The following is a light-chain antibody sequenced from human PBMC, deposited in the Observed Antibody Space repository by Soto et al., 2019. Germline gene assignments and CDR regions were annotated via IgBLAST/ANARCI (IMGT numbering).Light chain of an antibody. CDR2: DAS. V-gene: IGKV3-11*01. CDR3: QPRSNCTPY. J-gene: IGKJ4*01. CDR1: QSVSSY. Sequence: EIVLTQSPATLSLSPGERATLSCRASQSVSSYLAWYQQKPGQAPRLLIYDASIRAPGSPARFSVSGAGTDFTLTISALQPEDLAVYYCQPRSNCTPYFGGWTMVEIK.